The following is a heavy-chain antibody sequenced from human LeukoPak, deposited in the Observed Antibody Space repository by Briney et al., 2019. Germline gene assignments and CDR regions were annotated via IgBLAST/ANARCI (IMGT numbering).Heavy chain of an antibody. J-gene: IGHJ4*02. CDR3: ARGSFTGYYLSYES. V-gene: IGHV3-9*01. CDR2: HSWNSGRV. Sequence: GVSLRLSCASSGFTYDDYAMHCARHAPGKGLEWVTGHSWNSGRVAYADSVKGRLTIYRDNARNSLYLQVDSLRDEDTAVYFCARGSFTGYYLSYESWGQRSLVTVS. CDR1: GFTYDDYA. D-gene: IGHD2/OR15-2a*01.